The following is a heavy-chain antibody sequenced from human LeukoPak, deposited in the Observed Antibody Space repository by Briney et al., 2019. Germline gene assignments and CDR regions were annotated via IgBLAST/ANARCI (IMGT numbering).Heavy chain of an antibody. CDR1: GSSFGSYG. CDR2: ISCSGSTI. V-gene: IGHV3-48*04. D-gene: IGHD5-24*01. J-gene: IGHJ6*03. Sequence: GGSLRLSCAASGSSFGSYGMNRFRQAPGKGLEWVSYISCSGSTIYYADSVKGRFTISRDNAKNSLYLQMNSLRAEDTAVYYCARGRRWLQSDYYYYYMDVWGKGTTVTVSS. CDR3: ARGRRWLQSDYYYYYMDV.